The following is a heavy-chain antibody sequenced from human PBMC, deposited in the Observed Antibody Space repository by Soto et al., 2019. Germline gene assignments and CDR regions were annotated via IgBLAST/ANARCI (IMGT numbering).Heavy chain of an antibody. Sequence: PSETLSLTCAVYGGSFSGYYWSWIRQPPGKGLEWIGEINHSGSTNYDPSLKSRVTISVDTSKNQFSLKLSSVTAADTAVYYCARGTEGRLGELSFIDYWGQGTLVTVSS. CDR3: ARGTEGRLGELSFIDY. CDR1: GGSFSGYY. D-gene: IGHD3-16*02. CDR2: INHSGST. J-gene: IGHJ4*02. V-gene: IGHV4-34*01.